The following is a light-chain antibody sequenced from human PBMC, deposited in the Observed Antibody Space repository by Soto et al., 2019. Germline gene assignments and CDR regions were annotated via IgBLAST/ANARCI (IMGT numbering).Light chain of an antibody. V-gene: IGKV1-5*01. CDR3: QQYNSYLIT. J-gene: IGKJ5*01. CDR1: ESISSW. Sequence: DIQMTQSPSTPSGSVGDKVTITCRASESISSWLAWYQQKPGKAPKVLIYDGSTLQSGVPSRFSGRGSGTEFTLTISSLQPDDFATYYCQQYNSYLITFGQGTRLEIK. CDR2: DGS.